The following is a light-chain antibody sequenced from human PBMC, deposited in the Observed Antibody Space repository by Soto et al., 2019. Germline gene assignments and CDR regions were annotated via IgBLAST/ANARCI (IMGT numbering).Light chain of an antibody. CDR1: QSVTSSY. CDR2: GAS. J-gene: IGKJ1*01. Sequence: ELVLTQSPGTLSLSPGERATLSCRASQSVTSSYLAWYQQKPGQSPRLVIYGASSRATGIPDRFSGSGSGTDLTLTISRLETEDFAVYHCQQYNNWPPWTFGQGTKVDIK. CDR3: QQYNNWPPWT. V-gene: IGKV3-20*01.